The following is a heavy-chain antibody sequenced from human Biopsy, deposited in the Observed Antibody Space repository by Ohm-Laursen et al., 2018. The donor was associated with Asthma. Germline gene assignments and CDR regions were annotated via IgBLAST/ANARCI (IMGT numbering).Heavy chain of an antibody. Sequence: GASVKVSCKPSGGTFNNYAINWVRQAPGQGLEWMGGISPIFGSTAYAQKFQGRVTITADVFTSTVYTELSGLRSEDTAVLYCAKARCYYYYCDMEVWGPGTAITVSS. CDR1: GGTFNNYA. CDR2: ISPIFGST. CDR3: AKARCYYYYCDMEV. J-gene: IGHJ6*02. V-gene: IGHV1-69*13.